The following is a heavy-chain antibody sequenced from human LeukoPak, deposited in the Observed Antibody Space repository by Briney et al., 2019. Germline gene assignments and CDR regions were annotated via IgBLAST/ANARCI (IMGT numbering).Heavy chain of an antibody. J-gene: IGHJ4*02. CDR2: IVVGNGNT. CDR3: AAACYDFWRGPLFEY. D-gene: IGHD3-3*01. Sequence: GASVKVSCKASGFTFSNSAVQWVRQARGQRLEWIGWIVVGNGNTNSAQKFQERVTITRDMSTDTAYMELSSLRSEDTALYYCAAACYDFWRGPLFEYWGQGSLVTVSS. CDR1: GFTFSNSA. V-gene: IGHV1-58*01.